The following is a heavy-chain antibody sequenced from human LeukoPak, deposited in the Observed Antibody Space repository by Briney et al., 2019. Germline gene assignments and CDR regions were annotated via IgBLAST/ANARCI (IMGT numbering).Heavy chain of an antibody. J-gene: IGHJ4*02. CDR1: GGSISSYY. CDR2: IYYSGST. D-gene: IGHD6-13*01. Sequence: SETLSLTCTVSGGSISSYYWSWIRQPPGKGLEWIGYIYYSGSTNYNPSLKSRVTISVDTSKNQFSLKLSSVTAADTAVYYCARGEDGSSWYYSYWGQGTLVTVSS. V-gene: IGHV4-59*01. CDR3: ARGEDGSSWYYSY.